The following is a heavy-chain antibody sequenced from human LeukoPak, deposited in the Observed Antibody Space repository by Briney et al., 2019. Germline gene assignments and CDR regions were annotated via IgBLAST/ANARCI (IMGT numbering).Heavy chain of an antibody. CDR3: ARLGGGSWKMLFDYYYYYMDV. D-gene: IGHD2-15*01. CDR1: GGSISSSSYY. J-gene: IGHJ6*03. CDR2: IYYSGST. V-gene: IGHV4-39*01. Sequence: PSETLSLTCTVSGGSISSSSYYWGWIRQPPGKGLEWIGSIYYSGSTYYNPSLKSRVTISVDTSKNQFSLKLSSVTAADTAVYYCARLGGGSWKMLFDYYYYYMDVWGKGTTVTISS.